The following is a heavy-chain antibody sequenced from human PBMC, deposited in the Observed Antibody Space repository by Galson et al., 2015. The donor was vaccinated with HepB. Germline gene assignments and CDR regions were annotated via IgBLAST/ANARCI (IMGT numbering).Heavy chain of an antibody. V-gene: IGHV1-69*13. J-gene: IGHJ5*02. CDR2: ITPIFGTA. Sequence: SVKVSCKASGGTFSRYTISWVRQAPGQGLEWMGGITPIFGTASYAQKFQGRVTITADESTSTAYMELSSLRSEDTAVYYCASLITMVRGVGVGYNWFDPWGQGTLVTVSS. CDR1: GGTFSRYT. CDR3: ASLITMVRGVGVGYNWFDP. D-gene: IGHD3-10*01.